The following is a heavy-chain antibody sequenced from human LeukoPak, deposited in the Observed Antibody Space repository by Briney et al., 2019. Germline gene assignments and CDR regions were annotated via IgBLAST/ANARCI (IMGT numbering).Heavy chain of an antibody. CDR3: ARAWELWPPFDY. Sequence: SETLSLTCAVYGGSFSGYYWSWIRQPPGKGLEWIGEINHSGSTNYNPSLKSRVTISVDTSKNQFSLKLSSVTAADTAVYYCARAWELWPPFDYWGQGTLVTVSS. V-gene: IGHV4-34*01. D-gene: IGHD1-26*01. J-gene: IGHJ4*02. CDR2: INHSGST. CDR1: GGSFSGYY.